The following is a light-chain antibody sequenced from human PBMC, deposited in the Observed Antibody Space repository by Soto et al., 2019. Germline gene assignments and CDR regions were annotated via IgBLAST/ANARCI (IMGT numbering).Light chain of an antibody. J-gene: IGKJ1*01. CDR2: RAS. Sequence: EIVMTQSPATLSVSPGERVTLHCRASQSVTSNLAWYQHKPGQSPRLLIYRASARATGVPDRFSGSGSGTEFTLTISSLQSEDFAVYYCQQYNNCPGTFGQGTKVDI. CDR1: QSVTSN. V-gene: IGKV3-15*01. CDR3: QQYNNCPGT.